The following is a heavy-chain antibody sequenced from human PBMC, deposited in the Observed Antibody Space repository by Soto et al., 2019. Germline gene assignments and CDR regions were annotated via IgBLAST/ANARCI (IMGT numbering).Heavy chain of an antibody. Sequence: QLQLQESGPGLVKPSETLSLTCTVSGGSISSSSYYWGWIRQPPGKGLEWIGSIYYSGSTYYNPSLKSRVNMSVDNSSRQVSLKLRPVTEVDASVYYCAGLEDIGLKVYVGMGNDAFDLWGQGTMVTGSS. CDR3: AGLEDIGLKVYVGMGNDAFDL. V-gene: IGHV4-39*01. CDR2: IYYSGST. CDR1: GGSISSSSYY. D-gene: IGHD2-8*01. J-gene: IGHJ3*01.